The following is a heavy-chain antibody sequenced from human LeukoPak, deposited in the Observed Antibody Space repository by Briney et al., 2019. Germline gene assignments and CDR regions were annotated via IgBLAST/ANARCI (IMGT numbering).Heavy chain of an antibody. Sequence: ASVKVSCKASGYTFISYDINWLRQVSGQGPEWTGWVNPNSGNTGYGPKFRGRVTMTRDTATNTVYMELSSLTSEDTAVYYCARKGPGVLDVWGQGTMVAVSS. CDR3: ARKGPGVLDV. CDR2: VNPNSGNT. CDR1: GYTFISYD. D-gene: IGHD7-27*01. V-gene: IGHV1-8*01. J-gene: IGHJ3*01.